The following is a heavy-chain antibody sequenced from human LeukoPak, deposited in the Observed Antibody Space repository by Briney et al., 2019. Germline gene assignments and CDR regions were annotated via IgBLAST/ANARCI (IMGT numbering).Heavy chain of an antibody. CDR3: ARDLSYDFWSGSPRYFDL. Sequence: SQTLSLTCTVSGGSISSGSYYWSWIRQPAGKGLEWIGRIYTSGSTNYNPSLKSRVTISVDTSKNQFSLKLSSVTAADTAVYYCARDLSYDFWSGSPRYFDLWGRGTLVTVSS. J-gene: IGHJ2*01. D-gene: IGHD3-3*01. CDR2: IYTSGST. V-gene: IGHV4-61*02. CDR1: GGSISSGSYY.